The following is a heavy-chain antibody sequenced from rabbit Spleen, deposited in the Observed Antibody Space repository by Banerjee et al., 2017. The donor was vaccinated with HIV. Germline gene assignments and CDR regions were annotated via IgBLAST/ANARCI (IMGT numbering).Heavy chain of an antibody. J-gene: IGHJ6*01. V-gene: IGHV1S40*01. CDR3: ARDTGSSFSSYGMDL. Sequence: QSLEESGGDLVKPGASLTLTCTASGFDLSDYYYIYWVRQAPGKGLEWIGYIDPLFGITYYANWVNGRFSISRENAQNTVFLQMTSLTAADTATYFCARDTGSSFSSYGMDLWGPGTLVTVS. CDR2: IDPLFGIT. CDR1: GFDLSDYYY. D-gene: IGHD8-1*01.